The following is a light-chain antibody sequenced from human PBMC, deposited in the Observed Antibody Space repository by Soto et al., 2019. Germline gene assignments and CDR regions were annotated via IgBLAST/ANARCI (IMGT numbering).Light chain of an antibody. J-gene: IGKJ5*01. Sequence: DIQMTQSPSSVSASVGDRVTTTCRASQDISTWLAWYQQKPGKAPKLLIYAASSLFSGVPSRFSGSGSGTDFTLTISSLQPEDFATYYCQQADSLPLVTFGQGTRLEIK. CDR3: QQADSLPLVT. V-gene: IGKV1-12*01. CDR1: QDISTW. CDR2: AAS.